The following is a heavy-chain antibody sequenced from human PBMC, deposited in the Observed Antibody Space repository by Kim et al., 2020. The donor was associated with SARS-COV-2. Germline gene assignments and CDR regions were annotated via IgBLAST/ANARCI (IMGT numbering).Heavy chain of an antibody. CDR3: AKGLDSSSWDLVDY. CDR2: ISWNSGNI. Sequence: GGSLRLSCATSGFTFDDYAMHWVRQAPGKGLEWVSGISWNSGNIDYADSVKGRFTISRDNAKNSLYLQMNSLRTEDTALYHCAKGLDSSSWDLVDYWGQGTLVTVSS. D-gene: IGHD6-13*01. J-gene: IGHJ4*02. V-gene: IGHV3-9*01. CDR1: GFTFDDYA.